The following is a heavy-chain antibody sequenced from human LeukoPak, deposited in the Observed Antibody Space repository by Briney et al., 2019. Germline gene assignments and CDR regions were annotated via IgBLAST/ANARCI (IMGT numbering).Heavy chain of an antibody. J-gene: IGHJ4*02. D-gene: IGHD2-21*02. Sequence: SGTLSLTCAVSGGSISSSNWWSWVRQPPGKGLEWIGEIYHSGSTNYNPSLKSRVAISVDKSKNQFSLKLSSVTAADTAVYYCARDPYCGGDCYSGLFDYWGQGTLVTVSS. V-gene: IGHV4-4*02. CDR2: IYHSGST. CDR1: GGSISSSNW. CDR3: ARDPYCGGDCYSGLFDY.